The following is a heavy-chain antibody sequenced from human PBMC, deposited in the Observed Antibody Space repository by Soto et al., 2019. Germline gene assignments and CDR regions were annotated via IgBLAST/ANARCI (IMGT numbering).Heavy chain of an antibody. CDR2: INPIVSMS. V-gene: IGHV1-69*02. CDR3: AASDGSGDRAFDY. D-gene: IGHD3-10*01. Sequence: QVQLVQSGTEVKKPGSSVKVSCKASGATFSFYTINWVRQAPGLGLEWVGRINPIVSMSNYAQKFQGRVSMTADKATSTAYMERRSLRSDDTARYFCAASDGSGDRAFDYWGQGALVIVSS. CDR1: GATFSFYT. J-gene: IGHJ4*02.